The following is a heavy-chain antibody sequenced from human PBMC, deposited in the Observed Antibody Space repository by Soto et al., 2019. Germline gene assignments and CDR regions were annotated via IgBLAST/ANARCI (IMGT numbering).Heavy chain of an antibody. CDR3: TRDASRDSSARGWLDP. Sequence: PGGSLRLSCAASGFTFRSFTMNWVRQAPGKGLEWVSTISSNSAYIYYTDALRGRFTISRDNAKNSLHLQMNSLRAEDTAVYYCTRDASRDSSARGWLDPSGPGPLVTVSS. D-gene: IGHD6-13*01. CDR1: GFTFRSFT. J-gene: IGHJ5*02. CDR2: ISSNSAYI. V-gene: IGHV3-21*01.